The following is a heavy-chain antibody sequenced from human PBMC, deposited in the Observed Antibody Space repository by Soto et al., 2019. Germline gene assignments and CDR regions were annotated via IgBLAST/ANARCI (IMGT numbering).Heavy chain of an antibody. CDR1: GFPFSSYG. J-gene: IGHJ4*02. Sequence: QVQLVESGGGVVQPGRSLTLSCAASGFPFSSYGMHWVRQAPGKGLEWVARIWYDGSNKYYADSVKGRFTISRDNSKNTLFLQMNSLRAEDTAVYYCAREQVYRWMATAGPDYWGPGTLVTVFS. CDR3: AREQVYRWMATAGPDY. V-gene: IGHV3-33*01. CDR2: IWYDGSNK. D-gene: IGHD6-13*01.